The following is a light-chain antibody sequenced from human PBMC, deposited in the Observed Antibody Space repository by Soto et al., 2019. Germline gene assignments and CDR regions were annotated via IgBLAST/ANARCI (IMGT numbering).Light chain of an antibody. Sequence: EIVLTQSPATLSLSPGGRANLSCRDSRSVSTFLAWYQQIPGQAPRLLIYDASKRATGVPTRFSGSGSGTDFTLTISSLEPEDFAVYYCQQRINWPLTFGGGTKVEIK. V-gene: IGKV3-11*01. J-gene: IGKJ4*01. CDR3: QQRINWPLT. CDR1: RSVSTF. CDR2: DAS.